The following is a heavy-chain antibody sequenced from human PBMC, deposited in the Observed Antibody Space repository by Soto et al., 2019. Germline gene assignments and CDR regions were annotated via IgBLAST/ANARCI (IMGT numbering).Heavy chain of an antibody. CDR3: ARDLAVCLTYDRGHYGLDV. Sequence: QEEMVESGGGVVQPGKSLRLSCTASAFNFNRYGMHWVRQVPGKGLEWVAVIFYDGSNKYYADSVKGRFTISRDNSKNTMYREMNSLRVDDTAVYYCARDLAVCLTYDRGHYGLDVCGQGTTVTVSS. CDR2: IFYDGSNK. V-gene: IGHV3-33*01. J-gene: IGHJ6*02. D-gene: IGHD3-22*01. CDR1: AFNFNRYG.